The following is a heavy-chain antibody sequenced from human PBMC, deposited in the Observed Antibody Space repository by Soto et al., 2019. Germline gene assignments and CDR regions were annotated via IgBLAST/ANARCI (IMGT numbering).Heavy chain of an antibody. V-gene: IGHV5-10-1*01. CDR1: GYSFTSYW. CDR2: IDPSDSYT. Sequence: GESLKISCKGSGYSFTSYWISWVRQMPGKGLEWMGRIDPSDSYTNYSPSFQGHVTISADKSISTAYLQWSSLKASDTAMYYCARREYYGSGTNPYYYYYGMDVWGQGTTVTVS. J-gene: IGHJ6*02. D-gene: IGHD3-10*01. CDR3: ARREYYGSGTNPYYYYYGMDV.